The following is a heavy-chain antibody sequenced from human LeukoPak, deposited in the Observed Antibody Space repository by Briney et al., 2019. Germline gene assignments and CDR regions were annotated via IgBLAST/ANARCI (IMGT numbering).Heavy chain of an antibody. CDR1: GGSFSGYY. Sequence: SETLSLTCAVYGGSFSGYYWSWIRQPPGKGLEWIGEINHSESTNYNPSLKSRVTISVDTSKNQFSLKLSSVTAADTAVYYCAGEGWLRIFHYWGQGTLVTVSS. CDR2: INHSEST. V-gene: IGHV4-34*01. CDR3: AGEGWLRIFHY. D-gene: IGHD5-12*01. J-gene: IGHJ4*02.